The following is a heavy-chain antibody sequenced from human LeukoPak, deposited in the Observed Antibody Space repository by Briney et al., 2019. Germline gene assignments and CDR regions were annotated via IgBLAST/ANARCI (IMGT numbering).Heavy chain of an antibody. J-gene: IGHJ4*02. CDR2: ISAYNGNT. D-gene: IGHD1-26*01. Sequence: ASVKVSCKASGYTFTSYGISWVRRAPGQGLEWMGWISAYNGNTNYAQKLQGRVTMTRDTSTSTVYMELSSLRSEDTAVYYCARVDGSYTVDYWGQGTLVTVSS. CDR1: GYTFTSYG. V-gene: IGHV1-18*01. CDR3: ARVDGSYTVDY.